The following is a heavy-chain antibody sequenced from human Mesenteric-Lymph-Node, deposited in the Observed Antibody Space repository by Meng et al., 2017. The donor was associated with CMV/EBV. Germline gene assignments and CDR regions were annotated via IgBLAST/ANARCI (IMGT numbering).Heavy chain of an antibody. CDR3: ARMPSAGDYDVRVDY. V-gene: IGHV4-31*02. J-gene: IGHJ4*02. Sequence: SGGSISSGDYSWSWIRQHPGKGLEWIGYIYDSGSTYYKSSLKSRVTISVDTSKNQFSLKLSSVTAADTAVYYCARMPSAGDYDVRVDYWGQGTLVTVSS. CDR2: IYDSGST. D-gene: IGHD4-17*01. CDR1: GGSISSGDYS.